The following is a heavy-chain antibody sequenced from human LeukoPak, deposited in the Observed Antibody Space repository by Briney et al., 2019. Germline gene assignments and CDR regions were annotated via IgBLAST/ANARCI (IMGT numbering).Heavy chain of an antibody. V-gene: IGHV7-4-1*02. CDR3: ARAFPGRYSGYEPIDY. CDR2: INTNTGNP. Sequence: ASVKVSCKASGGTFSSYDISWERQAPGQGLEWMGWINTNTGNPTYAQGFTGRFVFSLDTSVSTAYLQISSLKAEDTAVYYCARAFPGRYSGYEPIDYWGQGTLVTVSS. J-gene: IGHJ4*02. CDR1: GGTFSSYD. D-gene: IGHD5-12*01.